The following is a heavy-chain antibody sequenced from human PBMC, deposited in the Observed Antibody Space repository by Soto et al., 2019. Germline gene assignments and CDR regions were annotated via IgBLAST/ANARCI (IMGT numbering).Heavy chain of an antibody. J-gene: IGHJ4*02. Sequence: QVQLQESGPGLVKPSGTLSLTCGVSRGSVSSNNWWTWVRQPPGKGLEWIGEIYQTGTTNYNPSLQSRVTISLDKSNNHFSPKLNSVTAADTAVDYCARRIALSGTAGAPGDWGQGTLVIVSS. CDR2: IYQTGTT. V-gene: IGHV4-4*02. CDR3: ARRIALSGTAGAPGD. CDR1: RGSVSSNNW. D-gene: IGHD6-19*01.